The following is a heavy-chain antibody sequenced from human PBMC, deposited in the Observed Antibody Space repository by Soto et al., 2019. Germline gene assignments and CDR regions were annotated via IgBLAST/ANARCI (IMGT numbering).Heavy chain of an antibody. V-gene: IGHV3-48*02. Sequence: EVQLVESGGALVQPGGSLRLSCGASGFTFSAYNINWVRQAPGKGLEWVAYISSGGSTIYYADSVKGRFTCSRDNAKNSLYQQMHSLRDEDTAVFFCASDRVTVTHDVGQDYGMDVWGQGTTVTVSS. D-gene: IGHD4-17*01. CDR2: ISSGGSTI. J-gene: IGHJ6*02. CDR1: GFTFSAYN. CDR3: ASDRVTVTHDVGQDYGMDV.